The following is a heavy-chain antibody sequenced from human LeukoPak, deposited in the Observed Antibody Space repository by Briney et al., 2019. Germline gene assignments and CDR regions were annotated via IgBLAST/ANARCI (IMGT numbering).Heavy chain of an antibody. CDR3: ARLEYDFWSGYYTDY. CDR1: GASISSNNW. J-gene: IGHJ4*02. CDR2: IYHSGST. V-gene: IGHV4-4*02. Sequence: SETLSLTCAVSGASISSNNWWWSWVRQPPGKGLEWIGEIYHSGSTNYNPSLKSRVTMSVDKSKNQFSLNLSSVTAADTAVYYCARLEYDFWSGYYTDYWGQGTLVTVSS. D-gene: IGHD3-3*01.